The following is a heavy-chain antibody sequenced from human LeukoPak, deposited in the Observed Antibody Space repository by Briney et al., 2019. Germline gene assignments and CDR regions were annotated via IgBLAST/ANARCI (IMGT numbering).Heavy chain of an antibody. J-gene: IGHJ4*02. Sequence: SETLSLTCAVYGGSFSGCYWSWIRQPPGKGLEWIGEINHGGSTNYNPSLKSRVTISVDTSKNQFSLKLSSVTAAETAVYYCARVVFDYGVDYWGQGTLVTVSS. CDR2: INHGGST. CDR1: GGSFSGCY. D-gene: IGHD4-17*01. CDR3: ARVVFDYGVDY. V-gene: IGHV4-34*01.